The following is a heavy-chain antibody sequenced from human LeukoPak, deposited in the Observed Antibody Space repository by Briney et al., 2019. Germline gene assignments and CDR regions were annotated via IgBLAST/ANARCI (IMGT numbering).Heavy chain of an antibody. Sequence: SETLSLTCTVSGGSISSSSYSWGWIRQPPGKGLEWIGSIYYSGSTYYNPSLKSRVTISVDTSKNQFCLKLSSVTAADTAVYYCASSYYYDSSGYPDDAFDIWGQGTMVTVSS. CDR3: ASSYYYDSSGYPDDAFDI. D-gene: IGHD3-22*01. CDR2: IYYSGST. J-gene: IGHJ3*02. V-gene: IGHV4-39*01. CDR1: GGSISSSSYS.